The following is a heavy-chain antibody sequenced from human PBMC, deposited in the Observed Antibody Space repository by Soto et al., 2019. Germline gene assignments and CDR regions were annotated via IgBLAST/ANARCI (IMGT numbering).Heavy chain of an antibody. Sequence: EVQLEESGGDLVKPGGSLTLSCVASGFTFSDAWMSWVRQAPGKGLEWVGRIKSKTDGGTIDYAALVKGRFTISRHDSRNRLYLEINSLKTEDTAVYYCAVHSTTWFRDYFQNWGHGTLVTVSS. J-gene: IGHJ1*01. V-gene: IGHV3-15*01. CDR3: AVHSTTWFRDYFQN. CDR2: IKSKTDGGTI. D-gene: IGHD3-10*01. CDR1: GFTFSDAW.